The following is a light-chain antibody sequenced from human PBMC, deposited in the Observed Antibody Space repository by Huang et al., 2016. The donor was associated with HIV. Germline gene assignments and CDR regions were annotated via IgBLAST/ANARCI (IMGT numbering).Light chain of an antibody. V-gene: IGKV1-8*01. CDR1: QDISGY. CDR3: QQYSDYPRT. Sequence: AIRMTQSPSSLSASTGDRVTITCRASQDISGYLAWYQQKPGKAPKLLIYGASSLQTGIPSRFSGNESGTDFTLTIGCLQSEDFATYYCQQYSDYPRTFGQGTKVEIK. CDR2: GAS. J-gene: IGKJ1*01.